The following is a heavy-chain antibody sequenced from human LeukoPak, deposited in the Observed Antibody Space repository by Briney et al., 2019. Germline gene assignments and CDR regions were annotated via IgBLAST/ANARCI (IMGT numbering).Heavy chain of an antibody. V-gene: IGHV3-53*01. CDR3: ARIEWERLGRAFDI. D-gene: IGHD1-26*01. CDR1: GFTFSSYA. CDR2: IYSAGAT. J-gene: IGHJ3*02. Sequence: GGSLRLSCAASGFTFSSYAMSWVRQAPGKGLEWVSSIYSAGATHYAESVKGRFTISRDNSKNTLYLQMNSLRAEDMAVYYCARIEWERLGRAFDIWGQGTMVTVSS.